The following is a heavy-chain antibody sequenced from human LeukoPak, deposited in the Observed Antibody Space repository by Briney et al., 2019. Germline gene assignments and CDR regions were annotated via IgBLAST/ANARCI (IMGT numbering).Heavy chain of an antibody. V-gene: IGHV3-7*01. J-gene: IGHJ6*03. CDR2: INQDVSRI. CDR1: GFSFSRYW. Sequence: GGSLRLSCAGSGFSFSRYWMAWVRQAPGKGLEWVASINQDVSRIHYVDSVKGRFTISRDNAKSSLFLQMTSLRVEDTAVYYCAKAGSDDIIYNNYYMDVWGKGTTVTVSS. D-gene: IGHD3-10*01. CDR3: AKAGSDDIIYNNYYMDV.